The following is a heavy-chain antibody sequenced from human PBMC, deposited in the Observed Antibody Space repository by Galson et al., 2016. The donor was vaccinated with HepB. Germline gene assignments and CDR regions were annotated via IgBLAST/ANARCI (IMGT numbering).Heavy chain of an antibody. CDR3: ARGYMVRGSIITWGDY. Sequence: SETLSLTCAVSGGSISSVNWWSWVRQPPGKGLEWIGEIYHSGSTNYNPSLKSRVTISVDKSKNQFSLELSSVTAADTAVYYCARGYMVRGSIITWGDYWGQGTLVTVSS. J-gene: IGHJ4*02. CDR2: IYHSGST. D-gene: IGHD3-10*01. V-gene: IGHV4-4*02. CDR1: GGSISSVNW.